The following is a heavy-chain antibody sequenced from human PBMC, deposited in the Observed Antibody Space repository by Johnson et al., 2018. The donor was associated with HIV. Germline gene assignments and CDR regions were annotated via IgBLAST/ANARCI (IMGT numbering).Heavy chain of an antibody. Sequence: EQLVESGGSVVRPGGSLRLSCAASGFNFDDYGMNWVRQSPGKGLEWVSGNNWNGGSTGYADSVKGRFTISRDNGKNSLYLQMNSLRAEDTALYYCARGGLGYQNLHDAFDLWGQGTMVTVSS. CDR1: GFNFDDYG. CDR2: NNWNGGST. D-gene: IGHD1-14*01. J-gene: IGHJ3*01. V-gene: IGHV3-20*04. CDR3: ARGGLGYQNLHDAFDL.